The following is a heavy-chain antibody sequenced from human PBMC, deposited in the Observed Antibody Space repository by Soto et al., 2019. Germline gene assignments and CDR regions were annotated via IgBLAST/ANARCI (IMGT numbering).Heavy chain of an antibody. D-gene: IGHD2-8*01. J-gene: IGHJ4*02. CDR2: VYYDGSNK. CDR1: GFTFSSYA. CDR3: ARAYCSNAICYYYFDY. Sequence: GGSLRLSCAASGFTFSSYAMHWVRQAPGKGLEWVAVVYYDGSNKYYADSVKGRFTISRDNSKNTLYLQMDSLRAEDTAVYYCARAYCSNAICYYYFDYWGQGILVTVSS. V-gene: IGHV3-33*08.